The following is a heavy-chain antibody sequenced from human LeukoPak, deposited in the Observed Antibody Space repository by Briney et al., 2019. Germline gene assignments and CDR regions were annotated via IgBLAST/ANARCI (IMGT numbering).Heavy chain of an antibody. Sequence: PSETLSLTCTVSGGSISSGGYYWSWIRQPPGKGLEWIGYIYHSGSTYYNPSLKSRVTISVDRSKNQFSLKLSSVTAADTAVYYCARTVPRRPSWFDPWGQGTLVTVSS. V-gene: IGHV4-30-2*01. J-gene: IGHJ5*02. CDR1: GGSISSGGYY. CDR2: IYHSGST. CDR3: ARTVPRRPSWFDP.